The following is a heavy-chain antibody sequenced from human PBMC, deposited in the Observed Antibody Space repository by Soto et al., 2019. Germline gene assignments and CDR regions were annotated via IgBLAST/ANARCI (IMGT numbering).Heavy chain of an antibody. CDR3: ARTLYGDNVDY. CDR2: MNPNSGNT. V-gene: IGHV1-8*01. Sequence: ASVKVSCKASGGSLTNYGVSWVRQAPGQGLEWMGWMNPNSGNTGYAQKFQGRVTMTRNTSISTAYMELSSLRSEDTAVYYCARTLYGDNVDYWGQGTLVTVSS. CDR1: GGSLTNYG. J-gene: IGHJ4*02. D-gene: IGHD4-17*01.